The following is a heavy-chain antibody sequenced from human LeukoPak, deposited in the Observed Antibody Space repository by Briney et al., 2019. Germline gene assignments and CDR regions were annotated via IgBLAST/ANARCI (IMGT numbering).Heavy chain of an antibody. V-gene: IGHV3-15*01. CDR2: IKSKVNGETT. Sequence: GGSLRLSCAASGLIFSNAWMTWVREAPGKGLEWVGRIKSKVNGETTDYGEPVQGRFTISRDDSKNMLYLQMNSLTSEDTAMYYCTKDLPFTRGGVIVDWGQGTLVTVSS. D-gene: IGHD3-16*01. J-gene: IGHJ4*02. CDR3: TKDLPFTRGGVIVD. CDR1: GLIFSNAW.